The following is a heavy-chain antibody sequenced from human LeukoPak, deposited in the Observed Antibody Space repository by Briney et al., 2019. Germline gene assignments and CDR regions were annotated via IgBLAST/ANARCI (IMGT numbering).Heavy chain of an antibody. CDR2: ISGDGGST. D-gene: IGHD2-21*02. Sequence: GGSLRLSCAASGFTFDDYAMHWVRQAPGKGLEWVSLISGDGGSTYYADSVKGRFTISRDNSKNSLYLQMNSLRTEDTALCYCAKGGNCGGDCYWYFDLWGRGTLVTVSS. CDR3: AKGGNCGGDCYWYFDL. V-gene: IGHV3-43*02. J-gene: IGHJ2*01. CDR1: GFTFDDYA.